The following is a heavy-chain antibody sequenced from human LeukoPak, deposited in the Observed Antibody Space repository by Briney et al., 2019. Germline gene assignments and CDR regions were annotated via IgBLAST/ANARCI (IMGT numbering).Heavy chain of an antibody. CDR3: ARAPNYYDSSGYYVS. Sequence: GASVKVSCKASGYTFTSYGISWVRQAPGQGLEWMGWISAYNGNTNYAQKLQGRVTMTTDTSTSTAYMELRSLRSDDTAVYYCARAPNYYDSSGYYVSWGQGTLVTVSS. CDR1: GYTFTSYG. CDR2: ISAYNGNT. J-gene: IGHJ5*02. D-gene: IGHD3-22*01. V-gene: IGHV1-18*01.